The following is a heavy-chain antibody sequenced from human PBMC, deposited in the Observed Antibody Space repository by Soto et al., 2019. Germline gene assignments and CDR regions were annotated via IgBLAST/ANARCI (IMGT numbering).Heavy chain of an antibody. Sequence: EVQLLESGGGLVQPGGSLRLSCAASGITISNYPMSWVRQAPGKGLDWVSGISGSGGRTYYADSAKGRFTISKDISRNSLSLQLDSLGVEDTAVYFCVKDDGGYPSTAPHWGQGNLVTVSS. CDR1: GITISNYP. D-gene: IGHD3-22*01. CDR2: ISGSGGRT. V-gene: IGHV3-23*01. CDR3: VKDDGGYPSTAPH. J-gene: IGHJ4*02.